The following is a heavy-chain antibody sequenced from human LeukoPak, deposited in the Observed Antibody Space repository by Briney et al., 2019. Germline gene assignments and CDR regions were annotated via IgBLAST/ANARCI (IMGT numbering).Heavy chain of an antibody. CDR1: GFTFSSYA. D-gene: IGHD2-21*02. Sequence: PGGSLRLSCAASGFTFSSYALSWVRQAPGKGLEWVSSISASVGSTYYADSVKGRFTISRDNSKNTLYLQMNSLRAEDTAVYYCAKDKAVVTAYNWFDPWGQGTLVTVSS. V-gene: IGHV3-23*01. J-gene: IGHJ5*02. CDR2: ISASVGST. CDR3: AKDKAVVTAYNWFDP.